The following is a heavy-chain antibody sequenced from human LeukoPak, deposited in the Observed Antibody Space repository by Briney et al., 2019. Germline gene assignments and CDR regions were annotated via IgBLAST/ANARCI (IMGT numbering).Heavy chain of an antibody. CDR3: AKARIAVAGTPAKYYFDY. V-gene: IGHV3-23*01. CDR1: GFTFSSYA. J-gene: IGHJ4*02. D-gene: IGHD6-19*01. CDR2: ISGSGGST. Sequence: GGSLRLSCAASGFTFSSYAMSWVRQAPGEGLEWVSAISGSGGSTYYADSVKGRFTISRDNSKNTLYLQMNSLRAEDTAVYYCAKARIAVAGTPAKYYFDYWGQGTLVTVSS.